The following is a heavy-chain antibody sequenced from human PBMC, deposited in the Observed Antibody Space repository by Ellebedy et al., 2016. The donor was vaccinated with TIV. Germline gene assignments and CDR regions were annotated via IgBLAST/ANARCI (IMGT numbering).Heavy chain of an antibody. J-gene: IGHJ4*02. Sequence: GGSLRLXCAASGFLFSRYGMHWIRQTPGKGLEWVAVLSYDGSNTDYTDSVKGRFTISRDTSKNTLSLQMNSLRAEDTAVYYCARDVWAEDRSGYLDWGQGTLVTVSS. CDR3: ARDVWAEDRSGYLD. CDR1: GFLFSRYG. CDR2: LSYDGSNT. V-gene: IGHV3-33*05. D-gene: IGHD3-22*01.